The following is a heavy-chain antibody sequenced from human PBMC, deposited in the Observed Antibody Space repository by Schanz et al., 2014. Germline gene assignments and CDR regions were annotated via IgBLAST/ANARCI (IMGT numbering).Heavy chain of an antibody. V-gene: IGHV1-18*01. D-gene: IGHD3-3*01. J-gene: IGHJ4*02. CDR2: ISVYNHNK. CDR1: GYIFINSG. CDR3: ARDRRFFDRDDLYYFDS. Sequence: QVQLVQSGAEVKKPGATVKVSCKASGYIFINSGISWVRQAPGQGLEWMGWISVYNHNKEYDQKFQGRVTITRDTSASTAYMALTDLRSDDTAVYYCARDRRFFDRDDLYYFDSWGQGTLVTVSS.